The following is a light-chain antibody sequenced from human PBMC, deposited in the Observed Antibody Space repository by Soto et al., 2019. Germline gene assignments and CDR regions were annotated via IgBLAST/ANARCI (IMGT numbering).Light chain of an antibody. Sequence: EVVLTQSVGTLSLSPGERATLSCRASQTVRGNYLAWFQQKPGRAPRLLIYAAATRAAGVPDRFSGSASGTDFSLPFHRLEPEDFAVYYCHHYGPAPWTFGQGTKVEMK. J-gene: IGKJ1*01. V-gene: IGKV3-20*01. CDR2: AAA. CDR3: HHYGPAPWT. CDR1: QTVRGNY.